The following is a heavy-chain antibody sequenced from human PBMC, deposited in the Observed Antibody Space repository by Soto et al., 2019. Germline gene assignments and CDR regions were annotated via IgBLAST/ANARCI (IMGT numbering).Heavy chain of an antibody. Sequence: GGSLRLSCAASGFTFSSYGMHWVRQAPGKGLEWVAVISYDGSNKYYADSVKGRFTISRDNSKNTLYLQMNSLRAEDTAVYYYAKEDYFDSSGYWGAPITQYYFDYWGQG. J-gene: IGHJ4*02. CDR1: GFTFSSYG. CDR3: AKEDYFDSSGYWGAPITQYYFDY. V-gene: IGHV3-30*18. D-gene: IGHD3-22*01. CDR2: ISYDGSNK.